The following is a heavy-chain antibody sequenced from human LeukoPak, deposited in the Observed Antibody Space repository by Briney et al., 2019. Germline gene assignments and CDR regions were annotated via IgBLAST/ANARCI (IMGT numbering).Heavy chain of an antibody. CDR1: GGTFSSYA. Sequence: ASVKVSCKASGGTFSSYAISWVRQAPGQGLEWMGGITPIFGTANYAQKFQGRVTITADESTSTAYMELSSLRSEDTAVYYCARGRDYDSHDYWGQGTLVTVSS. CDR3: ARGRDYDSHDY. CDR2: ITPIFGTA. V-gene: IGHV1-69*01. D-gene: IGHD3-3*01. J-gene: IGHJ4*02.